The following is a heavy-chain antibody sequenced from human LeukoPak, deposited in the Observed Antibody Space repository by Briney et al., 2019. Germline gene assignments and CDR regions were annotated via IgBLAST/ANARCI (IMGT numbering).Heavy chain of an antibody. V-gene: IGHV3-53*01. Sequence: GGSLRLSCAASGFTVSSNYMSWVRQAPGKGLEWVSVIYSGGSTYYADSVKGRFTISRDKSKNTLYLQINSLRVEDTAVYYCAKERCSAGGCSTTPDYWGQGTLVTVSS. CDR2: IYSGGST. CDR3: AKERCSAGGCSTTPDY. J-gene: IGHJ4*02. CDR1: GFTVSSNY. D-gene: IGHD2-15*01.